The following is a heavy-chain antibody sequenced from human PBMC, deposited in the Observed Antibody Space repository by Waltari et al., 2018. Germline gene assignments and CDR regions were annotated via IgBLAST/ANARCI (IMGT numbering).Heavy chain of an antibody. CDR1: GVTFSSYA. D-gene: IGHD2-21*01. CDR3: ARGGEGHCGGDCYDY. CDR2: IIPIFGTA. J-gene: IGHJ4*02. Sequence: QVQLVQSGAEVKKPGSSVKVSCTASGVTFSSYAVSWVRQAPGQGREWIGGIIPIFGTANYAQKFQGRVTITADESTSTAYMELSSLRSEDTAVYYCARGGEGHCGGDCYDYWGQGTLVTVSS. V-gene: IGHV1-69*01.